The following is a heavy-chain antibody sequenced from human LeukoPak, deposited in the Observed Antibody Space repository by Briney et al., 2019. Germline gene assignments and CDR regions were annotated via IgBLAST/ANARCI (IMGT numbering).Heavy chain of an antibody. V-gene: IGHV3-23*01. D-gene: IGHD2-2*01. CDR3: ARDVLGYCSSTSCQPSYMDV. J-gene: IGHJ6*03. CDR1: GFTFSSYA. CDR2: ISGSGGSL. Sequence: GGSLRLSCAASGFTFSSYAMSWVRQAPGKGLEWISAISGSGGSLYYADSVKGRFTISRDNAKNSLYLQMNSLRAEDTAVYYCARDVLGYCSSTSCQPSYMDVWGKGTTVTISS.